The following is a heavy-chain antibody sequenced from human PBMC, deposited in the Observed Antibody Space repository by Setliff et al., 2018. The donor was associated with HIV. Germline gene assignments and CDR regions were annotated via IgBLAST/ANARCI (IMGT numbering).Heavy chain of an antibody. J-gene: IGHJ6*03. Sequence: ASVKVSCKTSGYSFADYGINWVRQAPGQGLEWMGWISTYNGNTNYAQKLQGRVTMTSEISTRTAYMEVRSLRSDDTAVYYCARVPYCSSSTCYGPLYYYYYMDVWGKGTTVTVSS. CDR2: ISTYNGNT. D-gene: IGHD2-2*01. V-gene: IGHV1-18*04. CDR3: ARVPYCSSSTCYGPLYYYYYMDV. CDR1: GYSFADYG.